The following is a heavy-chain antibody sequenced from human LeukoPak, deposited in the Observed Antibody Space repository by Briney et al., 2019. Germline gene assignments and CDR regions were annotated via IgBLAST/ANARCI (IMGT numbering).Heavy chain of an antibody. D-gene: IGHD6-13*01. CDR1: GFTFSSYG. J-gene: IGHJ5*02. Sequence: GGSLRLSCAASGFTFSSYGMHWVRQAPGKGLEWVAVISYDGSNKYYADSVKGRFTISRDNSKNTLYLQMNSLRAEDTAVYYCAASSWLYNWFDPWGQGTLVTVSS. CDR3: AASSWLYNWFDP. V-gene: IGHV3-30*03. CDR2: ISYDGSNK.